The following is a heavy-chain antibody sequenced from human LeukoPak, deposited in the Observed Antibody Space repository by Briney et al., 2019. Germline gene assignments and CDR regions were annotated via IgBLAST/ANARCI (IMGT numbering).Heavy chain of an antibody. J-gene: IGHJ4*02. Sequence: ASVKVSCKVSGYTLTELSMHWVRQAPGKGLEWMGGFDPEDGETIYAQKFQGRVTITADKSTSTAYMELSSLRSEDTAVYYCAREALYCSSTSCYTVIEGYYFDYWGQGTLVTVSS. V-gene: IGHV1-24*01. D-gene: IGHD2-2*02. CDR1: GYTLTELS. CDR3: AREALYCSSTSCYTVIEGYYFDY. CDR2: FDPEDGET.